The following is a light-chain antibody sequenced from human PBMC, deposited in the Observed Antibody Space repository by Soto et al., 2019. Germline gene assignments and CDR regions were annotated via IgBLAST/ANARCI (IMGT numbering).Light chain of an antibody. CDR3: SSYAGGIKWV. CDR1: SGDVGGYNF. J-gene: IGLJ3*02. V-gene: IGLV2-8*01. CDR2: EVS. Sequence: QSGLTQPPSASGSPGQSVTISCTGTSGDVGGYNFVSWYQQHPGKAPKFMIYEVSKRPSGVPDRFSGSKSGNTASLTVSGLQAEDEADYYCSSYAGGIKWVFCGWTKLTVL.